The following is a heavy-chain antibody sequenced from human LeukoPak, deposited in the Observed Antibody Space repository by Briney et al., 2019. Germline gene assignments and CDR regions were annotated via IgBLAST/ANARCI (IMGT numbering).Heavy chain of an antibody. D-gene: IGHD1-26*01. Sequence: ASVKVSCKASGYTFTGYYMDWVRQAPGQGLEWMGWINPNRGGTNYAQKFQGRVTMTRDTSISTAYMELSRLRSDDTAVYYCARVGKVGATRRWFDPWGQGTLVTVSS. CDR2: INPNRGGT. J-gene: IGHJ5*02. CDR3: ARVGKVGATRRWFDP. V-gene: IGHV1-2*02. CDR1: GYTFTGYY.